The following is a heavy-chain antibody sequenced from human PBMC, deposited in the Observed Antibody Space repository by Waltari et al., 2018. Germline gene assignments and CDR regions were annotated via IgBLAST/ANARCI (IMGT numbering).Heavy chain of an antibody. V-gene: IGHV3-20*04. CDR2: IKWDGGFT. CDR3: AKSGNLAARPHFDF. Sequence: EVQLVESGGSLVRPGGSLGISGAASGFPFDGYGMNWVRQVPGKGLEWVAGIKWDGGFTAYVDSVKGRFTISRDNAKNSVYLQMNSLRSEDTALYYCAKSGNLAARPHFDFWGQGTRVTVSS. J-gene: IGHJ4*02. CDR1: GFPFDGYG. D-gene: IGHD6-6*01.